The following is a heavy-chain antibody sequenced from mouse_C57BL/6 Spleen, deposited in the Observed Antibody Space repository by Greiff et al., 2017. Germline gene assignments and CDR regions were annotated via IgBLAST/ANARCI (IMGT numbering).Heavy chain of an antibody. D-gene: IGHD1-1*01. CDR1: GFTFSNYW. V-gene: IGHV6-3*01. CDR3: TAGTTVYFDV. Sequence: EVMLVESGGGLVQPGGSMKLSCVASGFTFSNYWMNWVRQSPEKGLEWVAQIRLKSDNYATHYAESVKGRFTISRDDSKSSVYLQMNNLRAEDTEIYYCTAGTTVYFDVWGTGTTVTVSS. J-gene: IGHJ1*03. CDR2: IRLKSDNYAT.